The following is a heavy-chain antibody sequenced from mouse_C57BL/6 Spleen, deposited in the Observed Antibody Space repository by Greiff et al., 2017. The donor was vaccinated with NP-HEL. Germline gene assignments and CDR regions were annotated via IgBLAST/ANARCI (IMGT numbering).Heavy chain of an antibody. Sequence: VQLVESGAELVKPGASVKISCKASGYAFSSYWMNWVKQRPGKGLEWIGQIYPGDGDTNYNGKFKGKATLTADKSSSTAYMQLSSLTSEDSAVYFCAREIYYDYDGAYWGQGTLVTVSA. CDR1: GYAFSSYW. J-gene: IGHJ3*01. D-gene: IGHD2-4*01. CDR2: IYPGDGDT. V-gene: IGHV1-80*01. CDR3: AREIYYDYDGAY.